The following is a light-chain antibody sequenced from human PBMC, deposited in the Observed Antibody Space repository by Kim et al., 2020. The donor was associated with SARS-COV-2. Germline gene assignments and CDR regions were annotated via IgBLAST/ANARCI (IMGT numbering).Light chain of an antibody. CDR2: EDN. V-gene: IGLV6-57*03. Sequence: GKTVTSSCTRSGGSIASNYVQWYQQRPGSAPTTVIYEDNQRPSGVPDRFSGSIDSSSNSASLTISGLKTEDEADYYCQSYDSSNWVFGGGTKVTVL. CDR1: GGSIASNY. CDR3: QSYDSSNWV. J-gene: IGLJ3*02.